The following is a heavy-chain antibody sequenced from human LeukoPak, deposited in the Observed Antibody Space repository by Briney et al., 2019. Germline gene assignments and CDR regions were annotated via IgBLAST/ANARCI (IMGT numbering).Heavy chain of an antibody. V-gene: IGHV3-30*02. CDR1: GFTFSRCG. J-gene: IGHJ4*02. CDR2: IRYDGSNT. Sequence: GGSLRLSCAASGFTFSRCGMHWVRQAPGKGLEWVAFIRYDGSNTYYADSVKGRFTISRDISNRTLYLQMNSLRVEDTAVYYCASRGSSGWYLFDYWGQGTLVTVSS. D-gene: IGHD6-19*01. CDR3: ASRGSSGWYLFDY.